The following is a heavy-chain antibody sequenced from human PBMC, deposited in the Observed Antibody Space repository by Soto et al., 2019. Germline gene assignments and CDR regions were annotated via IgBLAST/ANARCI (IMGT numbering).Heavy chain of an antibody. CDR3: ARDVGLMDDAFDI. CDR2: IYYSGST. Sequence: KTSETLSLTCTVSGGSISSYYWSWIRQPPGKGLEWIGYIYYSGSTNYNPSLKSRVTISVDTSKNQFSLKLSSVTAADTAVYYCARDVGLMDDAFDIWGQGTMVTVSS. J-gene: IGHJ3*02. V-gene: IGHV4-59*01. CDR1: GGSISSYY. D-gene: IGHD2-8*01.